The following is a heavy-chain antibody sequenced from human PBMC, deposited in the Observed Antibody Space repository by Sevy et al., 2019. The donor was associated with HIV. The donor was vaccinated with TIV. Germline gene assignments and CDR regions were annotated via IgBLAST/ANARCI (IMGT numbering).Heavy chain of an antibody. J-gene: IGHJ4*02. CDR3: ARDLPPSATTVAHFDY. CDR2: ISNSGSTI. D-gene: IGHD4-17*01. V-gene: IGHV3-48*03. CDR1: GFIFKSYE. Sequence: GGSLRLSCAASGFIFKSYEMNWVRQAPGKGLEWVSYISNSGSTIFFSDSVKGRFTISRDNNKNSVYLQMNSLRAEDTAVYYCARDLPPSATTVAHFDYWGRGTLVTVSS.